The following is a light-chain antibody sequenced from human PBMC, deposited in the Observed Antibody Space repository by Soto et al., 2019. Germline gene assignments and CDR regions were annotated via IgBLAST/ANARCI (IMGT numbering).Light chain of an antibody. Sequence: QSALTQPASVSGSPGQSITIPCTGTRNDVGGYNFVSWYQQHPGKAPKVMIYDVSNRPSGVSNRFSGSKSGNTASLTISGLQAEDEADYYCSSYTSSSTLGELFGGGTKVTVL. CDR1: RNDVGGYNF. CDR3: SSYTSSSTLGEL. CDR2: DVS. V-gene: IGLV2-14*01. J-gene: IGLJ2*01.